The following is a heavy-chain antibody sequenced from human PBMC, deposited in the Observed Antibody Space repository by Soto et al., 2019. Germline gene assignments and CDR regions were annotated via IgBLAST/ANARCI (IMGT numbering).Heavy chain of an antibody. Sequence: SLTLSRTCTVSGGSLSSGGYYWIWIRHHPGKGLEWIGYIYYSGSTYYNPSLKSRVTISVDTSKNQFSLKLSSVTAADTAVYYRARKSAVEWLPHFDYWGQGTLVTASS. CDR3: ARKSAVEWLPHFDY. CDR2: IYYSGST. V-gene: IGHV4-31*03. J-gene: IGHJ4*02. D-gene: IGHD3-3*01. CDR1: GGSLSSGGYY.